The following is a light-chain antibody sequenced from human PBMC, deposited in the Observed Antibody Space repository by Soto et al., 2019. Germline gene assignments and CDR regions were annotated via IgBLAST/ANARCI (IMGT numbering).Light chain of an antibody. J-gene: IGKJ1*01. V-gene: IGKV1-5*01. CDR2: DAS. Sequence: DIQMTQSPSTLSASVGDRVTITCRASQSLGIWLAWHQQKPGKAPKLLIYDASTLKSGVPSRFSGSGSGTKFTLTISSLQPDDFATYYCQEYNSYSGTFGQWTKVEVK. CDR3: QEYNSYSGT. CDR1: QSLGIW.